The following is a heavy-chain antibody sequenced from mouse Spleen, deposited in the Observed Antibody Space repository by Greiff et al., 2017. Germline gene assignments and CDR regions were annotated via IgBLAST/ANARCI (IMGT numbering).Heavy chain of an antibody. J-gene: IGHJ2*01. CDR1: GYTFTSYW. D-gene: IGHD3-1*01. CDR2: IYPGSGST. CDR3: ARRAARATYFDY. Sequence: VQLQQSGAELVKPGASVKMSCKASGYTFTSYWITWVKQRPGQGLEWIGDIYPGSGSTNYNEKFKSKATLTVDTSSSTAYMQLSSLTSEDSAVYYCARRAARATYFDYWGQGTTLTVSS. V-gene: IGHV1-55*01.